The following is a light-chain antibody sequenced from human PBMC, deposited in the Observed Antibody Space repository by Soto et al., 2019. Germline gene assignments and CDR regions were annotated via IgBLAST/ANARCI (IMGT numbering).Light chain of an antibody. J-gene: IGLJ1*01. Sequence: QSVLTQPPSVSAAPGQTVTISCSGSSSNIGNNYVSWYQQLPRTAPKLLIYDNNKRPSGIPDRFSGSKSGTSATLGITGLQTGDEADYYCGTWDSSLSADVFGTGTKLTVL. V-gene: IGLV1-51*01. CDR2: DNN. CDR3: GTWDSSLSADV. CDR1: SSNIGNNY.